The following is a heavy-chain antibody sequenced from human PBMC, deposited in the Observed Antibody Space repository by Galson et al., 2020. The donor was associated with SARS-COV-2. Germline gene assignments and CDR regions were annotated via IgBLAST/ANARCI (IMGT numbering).Heavy chain of an antibody. CDR2: VNHSGST. V-gene: IGHV4-34*01. D-gene: IGHD2-8*02. CDR3: ARGLDGTGRFNGWYY. CDR1: GGSFSGYF. Sequence: SETLSLTCAVYGGSFSGYFWSWIRQPPGKGLEWIGEVNHSGSTNYNPSLKSRVTISVDTSKNQFSLKLSSVTAADTAVYYCARGLDGTGRFNGWYYWGQGTLVTVSA. J-gene: IGHJ4*02.